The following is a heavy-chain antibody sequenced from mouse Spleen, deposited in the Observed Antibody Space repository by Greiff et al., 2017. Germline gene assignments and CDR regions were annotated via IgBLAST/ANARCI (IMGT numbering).Heavy chain of an antibody. Sequence: EVQLQQSGPELVKPGASVKISCKASGYTFTDYYMNWVKQSHGKSLEWIGDINPNNGGTSYNQKFKGKATLTVDKSSSTAYMELRSLTSEDSAVYYCARWTGTSWYFDVWGAGTTVTVSS. J-gene: IGHJ1*01. CDR2: INPNNGGT. CDR3: ARWTGTSWYFDV. D-gene: IGHD4-1*01. CDR1: GYTFTDYY. V-gene: IGHV1-26*01.